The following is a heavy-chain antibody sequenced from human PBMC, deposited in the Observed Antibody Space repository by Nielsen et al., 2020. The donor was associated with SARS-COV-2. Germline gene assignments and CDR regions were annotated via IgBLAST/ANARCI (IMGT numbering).Heavy chain of an antibody. D-gene: IGHD4-17*01. J-gene: IGHJ6*02. CDR2: ISWNSGSI. V-gene: IGHV3-9*01. CDR3: ASSPSTVTTSSYYYYGMDV. CDR1: GFTFDDYA. Sequence: SLKISCAASGFTFDDYAMHWVRQAPGKGLEWVSGISWNSGSIGYADSVKGRFTISRDNSKNTLYLQMNSLRAEDTAVYYCASSPSTVTTSSYYYYGMDVWGQGTTVTVSS.